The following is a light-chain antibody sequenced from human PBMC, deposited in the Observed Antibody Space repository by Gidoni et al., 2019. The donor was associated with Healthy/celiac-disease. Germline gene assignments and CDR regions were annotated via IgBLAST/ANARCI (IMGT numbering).Light chain of an antibody. CDR2: GAA. J-gene: IGKJ5*01. V-gene: IGKV3-20*01. CDR1: QSVSSSY. Sequence: ELVLTHSPGTLSLSPGERATLSCRASQSVSSSYLAWYQQKPGQAPRLLIYGAASRATGIPDRFSGSGYGTDFTLTISRLETEDVAVYYCQQYGSSPVTFGQGTRLEIK. CDR3: QQYGSSPVT.